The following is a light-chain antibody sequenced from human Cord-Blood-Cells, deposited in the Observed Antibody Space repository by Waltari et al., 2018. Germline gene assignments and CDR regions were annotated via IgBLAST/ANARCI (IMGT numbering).Light chain of an antibody. Sequence: EIVMTQSPAPLSVSPGARATLSCRASQSVSSNLAWYQQKPGQAPRPLIYGASSRATGSPARFSGSGSGTEFTFTISRLQSEDFAVYYCQQYNNWPLTFGGGTKVEIK. CDR1: QSVSSN. V-gene: IGKV3-15*01. CDR3: QQYNNWPLT. J-gene: IGKJ4*01. CDR2: GAS.